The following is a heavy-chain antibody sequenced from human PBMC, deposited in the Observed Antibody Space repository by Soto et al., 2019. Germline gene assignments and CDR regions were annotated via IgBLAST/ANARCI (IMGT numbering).Heavy chain of an antibody. J-gene: IGHJ4*02. CDR2: IYPGDHET. CDR3: ARSPRSSPYFDY. V-gene: IGHV5-51*01. D-gene: IGHD6-13*01. Sequence: GESLKISCQCSGYTFSNFWIGWVRQLPGKGLEWMGIIYPGDHETRYSPSFHGKVTISADKSVNTAYLQWNSLEASDTAFYFCARSPRSSPYFDYWGQGALVTVSS. CDR1: GYTFSNFW.